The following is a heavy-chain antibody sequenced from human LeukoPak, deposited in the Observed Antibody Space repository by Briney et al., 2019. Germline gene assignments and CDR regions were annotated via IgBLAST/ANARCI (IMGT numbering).Heavy chain of an antibody. D-gene: IGHD6-19*01. CDR1: GDSVSSKNGA. J-gene: IGHJ4*02. CDR3: ARDFGTTGWHTFDY. CDR2: TYYRSKWYN. Sequence: SQTLSLTCVVSGDSVSSKNGAWNWIRQSPSRGLEWLGRTYYRSKWYNDYAESMEGRMTISQDTSKNQFSLHLNSVTPDDTAVYYCARDFGTTGWHTFDYWGQGTLVTVSS. V-gene: IGHV6-1*01.